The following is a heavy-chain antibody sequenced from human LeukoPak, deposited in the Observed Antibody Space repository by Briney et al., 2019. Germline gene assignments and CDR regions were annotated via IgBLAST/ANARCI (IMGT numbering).Heavy chain of an antibody. D-gene: IGHD3-10*01. CDR3: ARVVLVRGITYNWFDP. V-gene: IGHV1-69*13. CDR1: GGTFSIYA. CDR2: IIPIFGTA. J-gene: IGHJ5*02. Sequence: SVNVSCTASGGTFSIYAISWVRQAPGQGLEWMGGIIPIFGTANYAQKFQGRVTITADESTSTAYMELSSLRSEDTAVYYCARVVLVRGITYNWFDPWGQGTLVTVSS.